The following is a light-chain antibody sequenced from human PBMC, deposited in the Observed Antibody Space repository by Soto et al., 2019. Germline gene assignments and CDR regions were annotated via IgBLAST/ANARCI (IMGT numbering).Light chain of an antibody. CDR3: HQRSNWPPVT. J-gene: IGKJ5*01. V-gene: IGKV3-11*01. CDR1: QSVSSN. Sequence: EIVLTQSPGTLSVSPGERATLSCRASQSVSSNLAWYQQKPGQAPRLLIYDASNRATGIPARFSGSGSGTDFTLTISSLEPEDFAVYYCHQRSNWPPVTFGQGTRLEI. CDR2: DAS.